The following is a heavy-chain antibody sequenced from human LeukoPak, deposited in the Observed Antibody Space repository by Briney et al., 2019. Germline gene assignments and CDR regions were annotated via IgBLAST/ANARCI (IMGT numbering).Heavy chain of an antibody. CDR1: GGTFSSYA. Sequence: SVKVSCKASGGTFSSYAISWVRQAPGQGLEWMGGIIPIFGTANYAQKFQGRVTITADESTSTAYMELSSLRSEDTAVYYCARDIFEHYYGSGSLTYWGQGTLVTVSS. CDR2: IIPIFGTA. CDR3: ARDIFEHYYGSGSLTY. D-gene: IGHD3-10*01. J-gene: IGHJ4*02. V-gene: IGHV1-69*13.